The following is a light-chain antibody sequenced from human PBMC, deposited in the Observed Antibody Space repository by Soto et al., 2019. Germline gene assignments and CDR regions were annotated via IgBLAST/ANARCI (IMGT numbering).Light chain of an antibody. Sequence: EIVLTQSPGTLSLSPGERATLSCRASQSVSSSYLAWYQQKPCQAPRLLIYGASSRATGIPDRFSGSGSGTDFTLTISRLEPEDFAVYYCQQYGSSFTWTFGQGTKLDIK. J-gene: IGKJ1*01. CDR2: GAS. CDR1: QSVSSSY. CDR3: QQYGSSFTWT. V-gene: IGKV3-20*01.